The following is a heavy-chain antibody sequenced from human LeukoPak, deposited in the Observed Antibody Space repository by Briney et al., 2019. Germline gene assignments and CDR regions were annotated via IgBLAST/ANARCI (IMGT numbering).Heavy chain of an antibody. CDR1: GFTFSSYG. D-gene: IGHD3-3*01. CDR2: ISNDESKK. Sequence: GGSLRLSCAASGFTFSSYGMHWVRQAPGKGLEWVAVISNDESKKYYADSVKGRFTLSRDNSKNTLFLQMNSLRAEDTAVYFCAKKSLWSGPFDYWGQGTLVTVFS. V-gene: IGHV3-30*18. J-gene: IGHJ4*02. CDR3: AKKSLWSGPFDY.